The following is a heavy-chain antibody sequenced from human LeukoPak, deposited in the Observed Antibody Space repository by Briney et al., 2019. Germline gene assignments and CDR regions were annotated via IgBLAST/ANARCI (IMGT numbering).Heavy chain of an antibody. D-gene: IGHD2-15*01. Sequence: GGSQRLSCAASGFTFDDYGMSWVRQAPGKGLEWVSGINWNGGSTGYADSVKGRFTISRDNAKNSLYLQMSSLRAEDTAVYYCARDYVVVNAPDGFDIWGQGTMVTVSS. V-gene: IGHV3-20*04. CDR1: GFTFDDYG. J-gene: IGHJ3*02. CDR2: INWNGGST. CDR3: ARDYVVVNAPDGFDI.